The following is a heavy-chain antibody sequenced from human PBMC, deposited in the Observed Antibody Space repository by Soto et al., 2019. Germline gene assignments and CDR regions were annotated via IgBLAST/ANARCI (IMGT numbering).Heavy chain of an antibody. Sequence: QLQLQESGPGLVKPSETLSLTCTVSGGSISSSSYYWGWIRQPPGKGLEWIGSIYYSGSTYYNPSLKSRVTISVDTSKNQFSLKLSSVTAADTAVYYCARHTGSGYGLYNWFDPWGQGTLVTVSS. CDR2: IYYSGST. J-gene: IGHJ5*02. V-gene: IGHV4-39*01. CDR1: GGSISSSSYY. CDR3: ARHTGSGYGLYNWFDP. D-gene: IGHD5-18*01.